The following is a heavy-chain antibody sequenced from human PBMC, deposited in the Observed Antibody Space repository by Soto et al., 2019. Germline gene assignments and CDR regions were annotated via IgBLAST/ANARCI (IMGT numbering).Heavy chain of an antibody. CDR2: IDPSDSYT. CDR1: GYSFTSYW. V-gene: IGHV5-10-1*03. Sequence: EVQLVQSGAEVKKPGESLRISCKGSGYSFTSYWISWVRQMPGKGLEWMGRIDPSDSYTNYSPSFQGHVTISADKSISTADLQWSSLKASDNAMYYCARSEYYYYGMDVWGQGTTVTVSS. J-gene: IGHJ6*02. CDR3: ARSEYYYYGMDV.